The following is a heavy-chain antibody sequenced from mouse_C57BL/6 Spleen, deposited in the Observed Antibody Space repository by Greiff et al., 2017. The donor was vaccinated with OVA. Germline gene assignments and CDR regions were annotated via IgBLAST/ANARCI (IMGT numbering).Heavy chain of an antibody. J-gene: IGHJ1*03. V-gene: IGHV1-81*01. D-gene: IGHD1-1*01. CDR2: IYPRSGNT. Sequence: QVQLQQSGAELARPGASVKLSCKASGYTFTSYGISWVKQRTGQGLEWIGEIYPRSGNTYYNEKFKGKATLTEDKSSSTAYMELRSLTSEDTAVYVWARKADYDGSSAPWYFEVWGTGTTVTVSS. CDR3: ARKADYDGSSAPWYFEV. CDR1: GYTFTSYG.